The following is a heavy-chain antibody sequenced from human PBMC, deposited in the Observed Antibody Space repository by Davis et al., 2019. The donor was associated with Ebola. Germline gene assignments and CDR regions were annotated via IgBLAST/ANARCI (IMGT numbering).Heavy chain of an antibody. CDR1: GFSFRDYR. Sequence: GGSLRLSCEASGFSFRDYRICWVRQAPGKGLEWVANIERDGKDKYYLDSVKGRFTISRGNAKKAVYLQMNRLRVEDTAVYYCATDSPFDYWGQGTPVTVSS. CDR2: IERDGKDK. D-gene: IGHD3/OR15-3a*01. V-gene: IGHV3-7*03. CDR3: ATDSPFDY. J-gene: IGHJ4*02.